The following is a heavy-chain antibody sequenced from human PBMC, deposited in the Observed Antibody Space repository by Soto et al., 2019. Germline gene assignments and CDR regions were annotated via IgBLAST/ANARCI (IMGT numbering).Heavy chain of an antibody. CDR3: ARIDTGSSSTYDY. J-gene: IGHJ4*02. Sequence: GGSLRLSCAASGFTFNNHAMNWVRQAPGKGLEWVSAISGSGSATYYADSVKGRVTISRDNSKNTVYMQMNSLRAEDTAVYYCARIDTGSSSTYDYWGQGTLVTVSS. V-gene: IGHV3-23*01. D-gene: IGHD2-2*01. CDR1: GFTFNNHA. CDR2: ISGSGSAT.